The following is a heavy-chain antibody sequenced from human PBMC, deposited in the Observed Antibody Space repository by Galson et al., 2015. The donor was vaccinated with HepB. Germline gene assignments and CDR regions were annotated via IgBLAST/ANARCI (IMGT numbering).Heavy chain of an antibody. Sequence: SLRLSCAASGFTFSDYYMSWIRQAPGKGLEWVSYISSSSSYTNYADSVKGRFTISRDNAKNSLYLQMNSLRAEDTAVHYCARVGSGSPGDYWGQGTLVTVSS. CDR3: ARVGSGSPGDY. J-gene: IGHJ4*02. CDR2: ISSSSSYT. V-gene: IGHV3-11*06. CDR1: GFTFSDYY. D-gene: IGHD1-26*01.